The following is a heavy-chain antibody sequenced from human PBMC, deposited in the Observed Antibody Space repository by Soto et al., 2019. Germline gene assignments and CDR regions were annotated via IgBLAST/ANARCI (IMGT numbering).Heavy chain of an antibody. CDR3: AKDFTAAGTGKLAP. CDR1: GFTFSSYA. D-gene: IGHD6-13*01. Sequence: GGSLRLSCAASGFTFSSYAMSWVRQAPGKGLEWVSAISGSGGSTYYADSVKGRFTISRDNSKNTLYLQMNSLRAEDTAVYYCAKDFTAAGTGKLAPWGQGTLVTVSS. CDR2: ISGSGGST. V-gene: IGHV3-23*01. J-gene: IGHJ5*02.